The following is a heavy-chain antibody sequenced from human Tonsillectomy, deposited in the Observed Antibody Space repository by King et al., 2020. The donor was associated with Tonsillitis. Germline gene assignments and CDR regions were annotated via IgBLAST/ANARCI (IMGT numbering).Heavy chain of an antibody. D-gene: IGHD1-1*01. CDR1: GFTFSSNT. J-gene: IGHJ4*02. V-gene: IGHV3-21*01. CDR2: ISSSSQNI. Sequence: VQLVESGGGVVKPGGSLRLSCAASGFTFSSNTMNWVRQAPGKGLEWVSSISSSSQNIYYADSVKGRFTISRDNAKNSLYLQMNSLIAEDTAVYYCARNCVGDWGRGTLVTVSS. CDR3: ARNCVGD.